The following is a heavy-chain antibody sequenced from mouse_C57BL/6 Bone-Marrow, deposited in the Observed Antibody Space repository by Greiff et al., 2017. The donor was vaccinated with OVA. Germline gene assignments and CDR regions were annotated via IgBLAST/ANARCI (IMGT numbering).Heavy chain of an antibody. CDR3: ARNTLIYYYGSYYAMDY. Sequence: VQLQQSGPGLVQPSQSLSITCTVSGFSLTSYGVHWVRQSPGKGLEWLGVIWSGGSTDYNAAFISRLSISKDNSKSQVFFKMNSLQTDDTAIYYCARNTLIYYYGSYYAMDYWGQGTSVTVSS. CDR1: GFSLTSYG. V-gene: IGHV2-2*01. D-gene: IGHD1-1*01. J-gene: IGHJ4*01. CDR2: IWSGGST.